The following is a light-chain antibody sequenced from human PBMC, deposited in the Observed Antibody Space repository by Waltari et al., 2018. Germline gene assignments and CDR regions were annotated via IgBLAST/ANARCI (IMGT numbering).Light chain of an antibody. J-gene: IGKJ5*01. Sequence: IQLTQSPSSLSASVGDRVTITCRASQGISSYLAWYQQKPGKAPNLLIYAAFTLQSGVPSWFSCSGSGTDFTLTISSLQPEHLATYYCQQFNTYPLTFGQGTRLAI. CDR1: QGISSY. CDR3: QQFNTYPLT. CDR2: AAF. V-gene: IGKV1-9*01.